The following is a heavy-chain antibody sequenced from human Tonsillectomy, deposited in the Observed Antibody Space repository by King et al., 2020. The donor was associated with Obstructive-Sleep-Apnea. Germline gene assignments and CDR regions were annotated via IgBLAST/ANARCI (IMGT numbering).Heavy chain of an antibody. CDR2: MNPNSGNT. V-gene: IGHV1-8*01. J-gene: IGHJ6*02. D-gene: IGHD1-26*01. CDR1: GYTFTSYD. CDR3: AKVGWAYYYYGMDV. Sequence: QLVQSGAEVKKPGASVKVSCKASGYTFTSYDINWVRQATGQGLEWMGWMNPNSGNTGYAQKFQGRVTMTRNTSISTAYMELSSLRSDDTAVYYCAKVGWAYYYYGMDVWGHGTTVTVSS.